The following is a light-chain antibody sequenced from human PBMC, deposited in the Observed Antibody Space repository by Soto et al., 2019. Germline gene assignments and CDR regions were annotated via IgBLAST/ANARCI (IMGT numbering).Light chain of an antibody. Sequence: QAVVTQPPSASGTPGQRVTISCSGSSSNIGSNYVYWYQQLPGTVPQLLIYRNSERPSGVPDRFSGSKSGTSASLASSGLRSEDEADYYCAAWDDSLSGVVFGGGTQLTVL. CDR3: AAWDDSLSGVV. CDR2: RNS. J-gene: IGLJ2*01. V-gene: IGLV1-47*01. CDR1: SSNIGSNY.